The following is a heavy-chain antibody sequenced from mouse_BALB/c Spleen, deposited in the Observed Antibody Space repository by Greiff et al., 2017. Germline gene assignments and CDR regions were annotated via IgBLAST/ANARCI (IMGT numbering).Heavy chain of an antibody. CDR1: GFNIKDYY. CDR3: ARGRSWFAY. V-gene: IGHV14-1*02. J-gene: IGHJ3*01. CDR2: IDPENGNT. Sequence: EVKLVESGAELVRPGASVKLSCKASGFNIKDYYMHWVKQRPEQGLEWIGWIDPENGNTIYDPKFQGKASITADTSSNTAYLQLSSLTSEDTAVYYCARGRSWFAYWGQGTLVTVSA.